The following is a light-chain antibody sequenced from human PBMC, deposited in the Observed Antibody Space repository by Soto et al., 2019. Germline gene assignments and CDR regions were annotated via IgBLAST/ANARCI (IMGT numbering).Light chain of an antibody. CDR2: DVT. J-gene: IGLJ2*01. Sequence: QSALTQPASVSGSPGQSITISCTGTSSDVGGYNFVSWHQQHPGKAPKLMIYDVTNRPSGVSNRFSGSKSGNTATLTISGLQAEYEADYYCSSYTGTSTVVFGGGTKLTVL. CDR1: SSDVGGYNF. CDR3: SSYTGTSTVV. V-gene: IGLV2-14*01.